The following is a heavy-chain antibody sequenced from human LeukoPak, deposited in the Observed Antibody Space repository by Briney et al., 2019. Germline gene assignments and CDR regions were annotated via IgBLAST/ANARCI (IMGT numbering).Heavy chain of an antibody. CDR3: ARRGLGSSSWYGDFDY. CDR2: IYPGDSDT. D-gene: IGHD6-13*01. V-gene: IGHV5-51*01. Sequence: GESLKISCKGSGYSFTSYWIGWVRQMPGKGLEWMGIIYPGDSDTRYSPSFQGQVTISADKSISTAYLQWSSLKASDTAMYYCARRGLGSSSWYGDFDYWGQGTLVTVSS. CDR1: GYSFTSYW. J-gene: IGHJ4*02.